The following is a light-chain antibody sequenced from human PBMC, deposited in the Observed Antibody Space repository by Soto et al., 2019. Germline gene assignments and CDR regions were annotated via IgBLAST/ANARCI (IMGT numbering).Light chain of an antibody. Sequence: QSVLTQPPSVSGAPGQRVTISCTGGSSNIGSGYDVHWYQQLPGTAPKLLIYGNTNRPSGVPDRFSASTSATSASLAITGPQAEDEGDYYCQSYDNRLSGYVFGTGTKLTVL. CDR3: QSYDNRLSGYV. CDR2: GNT. V-gene: IGLV1-40*01. CDR1: SSNIGSGYD. J-gene: IGLJ1*01.